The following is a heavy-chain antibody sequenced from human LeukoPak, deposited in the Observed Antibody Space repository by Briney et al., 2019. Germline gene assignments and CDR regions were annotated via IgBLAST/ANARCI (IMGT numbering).Heavy chain of an antibody. CDR1: GFTFSSYS. D-gene: IGHD3-3*01. Sequence: GGSLRLSCAASGFTFSSYSMNWVRQAPGKGLEWVSSISSSSSYIYYADSVKGRFTISRDNAKNSLYLQMNSLRAEDTAVYYCARDMDYDFWSGYYPHPPFDYRGQGTLVTVSS. CDR2: ISSSSSYI. V-gene: IGHV3-21*01. CDR3: ARDMDYDFWSGYYPHPPFDY. J-gene: IGHJ4*02.